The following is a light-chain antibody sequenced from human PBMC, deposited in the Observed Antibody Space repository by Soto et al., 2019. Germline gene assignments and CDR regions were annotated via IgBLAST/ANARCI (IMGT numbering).Light chain of an antibody. J-gene: IGKJ5*01. CDR2: GAS. Sequence: EIVLTQSPGTLSLSPGERATLSCRASQSVSSSYLAWYQQKPGQAPRPLIYGASSRATGIPDRFSGSGSGTDFTLTISRLEPEDFAVYYCQQYGNSPITFGQGTRLEIK. CDR3: QQYGNSPIT. CDR1: QSVSSSY. V-gene: IGKV3-20*01.